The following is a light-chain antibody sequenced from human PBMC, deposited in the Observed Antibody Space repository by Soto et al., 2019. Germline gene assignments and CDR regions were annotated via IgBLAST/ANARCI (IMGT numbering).Light chain of an antibody. J-gene: IGKJ1*01. CDR1: QSVSSN. CDR3: QQYSNWPRT. CDR2: GAS. V-gene: IGKV3-15*01. Sequence: EIVMTQSTATLSVSPGERATLSCRASQSVSSNLAWYQQKPGQVPRLLIYGASSSATGIPARFSGSGSGTEFTLTISSLQSEDFAVYYCQQYSNWPRTFGQGTKVEIK.